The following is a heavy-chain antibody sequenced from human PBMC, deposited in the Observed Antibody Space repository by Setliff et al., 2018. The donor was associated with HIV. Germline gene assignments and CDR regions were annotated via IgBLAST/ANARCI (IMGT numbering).Heavy chain of an antibody. Sequence: CTASGFAFESYAMHWVRQAPGKGLELVSGISWSSGNIDYVDSVKGRFAISRDNAKNSLNLEMNSLRAEDTAIYYCASSRPPDDSSGYLDHWGQGTLVTVSS. CDR1: GFAFESYA. D-gene: IGHD3-22*01. CDR3: ASSRPPDDSSGYLDH. CDR2: ISWSSGNI. J-gene: IGHJ4*01. V-gene: IGHV3-9*01.